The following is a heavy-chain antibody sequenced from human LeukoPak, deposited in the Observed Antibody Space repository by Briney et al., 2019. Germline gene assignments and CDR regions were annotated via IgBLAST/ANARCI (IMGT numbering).Heavy chain of an antibody. CDR3: ARVTHYVWGSYRSPYYYGMDV. Sequence: PSETLSLTCAVYGGSFSGYYWSWIRRPPGKGLEWIGEINHSGSTNYNPSLKSRVTISVDTSKNQFSLKLSSVTAADTAVYYCARVTHYVWGSYRSPYYYGMDVWGQGTTVTVSS. J-gene: IGHJ6*02. V-gene: IGHV4-34*01. CDR2: INHSGST. D-gene: IGHD3-16*02. CDR1: GGSFSGYY.